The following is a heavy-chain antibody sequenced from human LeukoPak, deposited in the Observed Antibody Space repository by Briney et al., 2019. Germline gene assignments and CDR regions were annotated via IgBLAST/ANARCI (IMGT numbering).Heavy chain of an antibody. V-gene: IGHV3-30-3*01. CDR2: VSGDGVHK. CDR1: GFTFSSYA. Sequence: GGSLRLSCAAAGFTFSSYAMHWVRQAPGKGLEWVAAVSGDGVHKFYADSVKGRFTLSRDNFRSILYLQMNSLTTDDTALYYCTREYGDYYLGDYWGQGTPVTVSS. CDR3: TREYGDYYLGDY. D-gene: IGHD4-17*01. J-gene: IGHJ4*02.